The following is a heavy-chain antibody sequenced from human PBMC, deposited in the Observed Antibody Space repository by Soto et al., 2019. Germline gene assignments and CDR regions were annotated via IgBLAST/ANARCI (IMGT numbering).Heavy chain of an antibody. Sequence: GASVKVSCKASGYTFTSYYMHWVRQAPGQGLEWMGIINPSGGSTSYAQKFQGRVTMTRDTSTSTVYMELGSLRSEDTAVYYCASSSGSYYNPSYYYYYMDVWGKGTTVTVSS. CDR2: INPSGGST. J-gene: IGHJ6*03. CDR3: ASSSGSYYNPSYYYYYMDV. CDR1: GYTFTSYY. D-gene: IGHD3-10*01. V-gene: IGHV1-46*03.